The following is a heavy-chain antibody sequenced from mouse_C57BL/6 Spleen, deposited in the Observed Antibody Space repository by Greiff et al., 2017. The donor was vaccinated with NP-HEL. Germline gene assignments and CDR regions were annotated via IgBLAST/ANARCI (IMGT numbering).Heavy chain of an antibody. CDR1: GYSFTSYY. Sequence: VQLVESGPELVKPGASVKISCKASGYSFTSYYIHWVKQRPGQGLEWIGWIYPGSGNTKYNEKFKGKATLTADTSSSTAYMQLSSLTSEDSAVYYCARGDYGYDGDYYAMDYWGQGTSVTVSS. J-gene: IGHJ4*01. D-gene: IGHD2-2*01. CDR3: ARGDYGYDGDYYAMDY. V-gene: IGHV1-66*01. CDR2: IYPGSGNT.